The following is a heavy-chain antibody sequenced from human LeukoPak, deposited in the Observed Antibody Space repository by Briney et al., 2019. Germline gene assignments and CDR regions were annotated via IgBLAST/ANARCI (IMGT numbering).Heavy chain of an antibody. CDR3: ATTPGEGSEYFQY. D-gene: IGHD3-10*01. J-gene: IGHJ1*01. CDR2: ISGDGERT. Sequence: GGSLRPSCAASGFTFDDYAIDWVRQAPGKGLEWVSLISGDGERTYYTESVKGRFTISRDNSKNTLYLQMNSLRSEDTAFYFCATTPGEGSEYFQYWGQGTLVTVSS. V-gene: IGHV3-43*02. CDR1: GFTFDDYA.